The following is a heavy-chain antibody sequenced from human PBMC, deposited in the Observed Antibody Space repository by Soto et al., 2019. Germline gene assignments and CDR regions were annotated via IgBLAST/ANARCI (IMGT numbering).Heavy chain of an antibody. D-gene: IGHD3-10*01. V-gene: IGHV2-5*04. J-gene: IGHJ5*02. Sequence: QITLKESGPTLVKPTQTLTLTCTFSGFSLTTNGVGVGWIRQPPGKALEWLALLYWNDDKRYSPSLKSRLTITKDPPQHQVVLTMSNMDPVDTGTYYCVSGSFPTWFDPWGQGILVIVSS. CDR1: GFSLTTNGVG. CDR3: VSGSFPTWFDP. CDR2: LYWNDDK.